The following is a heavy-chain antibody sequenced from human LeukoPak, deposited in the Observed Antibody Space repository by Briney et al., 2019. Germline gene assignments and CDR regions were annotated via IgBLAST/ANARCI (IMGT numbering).Heavy chain of an antibody. Sequence: ASVKVSCKTSGYTFSRSGISWVRQSPGQGLEWMGWISAYNGNTNYAQKLQGRVTMTTDTSTSTAYMELRSLRSDDTAVYYCARDGGRDGYRLVDYWGQGTLVTVSS. V-gene: IGHV1-18*01. J-gene: IGHJ4*02. D-gene: IGHD5-24*01. CDR2: ISAYNGNT. CDR1: GYTFSRSG. CDR3: ARDGGRDGYRLVDY.